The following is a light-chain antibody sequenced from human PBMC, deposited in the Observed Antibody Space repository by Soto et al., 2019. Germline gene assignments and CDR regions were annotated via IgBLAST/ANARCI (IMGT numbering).Light chain of an antibody. J-gene: IGKJ2*01. CDR1: QSVSSYF. CDR2: GAS. CDR3: QQYGNSPYT. Sequence: EIVLTQSPGTLSLSPGERATLSRRASQSVSSYFLAWYQQKPGQAPRLLIFGASDRATGIPDRFSGSGSGTDFILTISRLEPEDFAVYYCQQYGNSPYTFGQGTKLEIK. V-gene: IGKV3-20*01.